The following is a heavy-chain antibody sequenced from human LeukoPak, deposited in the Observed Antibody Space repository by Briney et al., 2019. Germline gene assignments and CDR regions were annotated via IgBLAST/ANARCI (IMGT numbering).Heavy chain of an antibody. D-gene: IGHD1-1*01. J-gene: IGHJ4*02. CDR1: GYSFTSHW. V-gene: IGHV5-51*01. CDR3: AKRINWNVDY. Sequence: GESLKISCKGSGYSFTSHWIGWVRQMPGKGMEWMGIIYPGDSDTRYSPSFQGQVTISADKSISTAYLQWNSLKASDTAMYYCAKRINWNVDYWGQGTLVTVSS. CDR2: IYPGDSDT.